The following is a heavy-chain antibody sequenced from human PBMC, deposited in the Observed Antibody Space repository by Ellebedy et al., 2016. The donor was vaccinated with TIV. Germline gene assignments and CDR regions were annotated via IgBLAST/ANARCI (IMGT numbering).Heavy chain of an antibody. D-gene: IGHD4-17*01. CDR2: MNPNSGDT. CDR1: GYTFTSYT. Sequence: AASVKVSCKSSGYTFTSYTIHWVRQASGQGLEWMGWMNPNSGDTGYSLKFQGRVTMTTNRSVSTASMELLSLASDDTAMYYCAREGGRGYGEIDDWGQGTLVTVSS. CDR3: AREGGRGYGEIDD. V-gene: IGHV1-8*01. J-gene: IGHJ4*02.